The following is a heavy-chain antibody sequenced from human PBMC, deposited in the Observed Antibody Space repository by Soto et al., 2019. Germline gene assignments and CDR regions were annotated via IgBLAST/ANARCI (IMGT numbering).Heavy chain of an antibody. J-gene: IGHJ6*02. CDR3: TTDADKPGYYYDGMDV. Sequence: EVQLVESGGGLVKPGGSLRLSCAASGFTFSNAWMSWVRQAPGKGLEWVGRIKSKTDGGTTDYAAPVKGRFTISRDDSKNTLYLQMNSLKTEDTAVYYCTTDADKPGYYYDGMDVWGQGTTVTVSS. CDR1: GFTFSNAW. CDR2: IKSKTDGGTT. V-gene: IGHV3-15*01.